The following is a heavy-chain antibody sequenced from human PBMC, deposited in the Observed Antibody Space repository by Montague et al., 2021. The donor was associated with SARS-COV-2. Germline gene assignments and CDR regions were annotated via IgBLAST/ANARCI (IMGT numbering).Heavy chain of an antibody. CDR3: ARGRQHFNMIVVVMTGGEYYFDY. Sequence: SETRSLTCAVYGGSFSDNYWSWIRKPPGKGLEWIGEINHRGTSNYNSSLKSRVPISVDTSKNQFSLSLGSVTAADTAVYYCARGRQHFNMIVVVMTGGEYYFDYWGQGTLVTVSS. D-gene: IGHD3-22*01. J-gene: IGHJ4*02. V-gene: IGHV4-34*01. CDR1: GGSFSDNY. CDR2: INHRGTS.